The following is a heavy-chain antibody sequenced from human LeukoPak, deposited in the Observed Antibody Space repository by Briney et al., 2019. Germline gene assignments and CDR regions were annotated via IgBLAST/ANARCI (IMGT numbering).Heavy chain of an antibody. Sequence: PSETLSLTCAVYGGSFSGYYWSWIRQPPGKGLEWIGEINHSGSTNYNPSLKSRVTISVDTSKNQFSLKLSSVTAADTAVYYCARGRSGSYYGRWSDPWGQGTLVTVSS. CDR3: ARGRSGSYYGRWSDP. CDR1: GGSFSGYY. CDR2: INHSGST. D-gene: IGHD1-26*01. J-gene: IGHJ5*02. V-gene: IGHV4-34*01.